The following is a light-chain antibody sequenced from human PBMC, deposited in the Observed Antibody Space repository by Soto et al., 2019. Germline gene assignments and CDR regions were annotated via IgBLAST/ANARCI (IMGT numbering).Light chain of an antibody. CDR3: QQYNNWPPN. Sequence: EIVMTQSPATLSVSPGERATLSCRASQSVSSNLAWYQQKPGQAPRLVISGASTRATGIPARFSGSGSGTEFTLTITSLQSEDFAVYYCQQYNNWPPNFGQGTRLEIK. CDR1: QSVSSN. V-gene: IGKV3-15*01. CDR2: GAS. J-gene: IGKJ5*01.